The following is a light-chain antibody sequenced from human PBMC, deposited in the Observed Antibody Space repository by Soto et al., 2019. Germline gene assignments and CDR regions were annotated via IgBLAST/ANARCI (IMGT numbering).Light chain of an antibody. J-gene: IGKJ4*01. V-gene: IGKV3-11*01. Sequence: EIVLTQSPATLSLSPGERATLSCRASQSVRFYLAWYQQKPGQAPRLLIYDASNRATGIPARFSGSGSGTDFTLTISSLEPEDFAVYYCQQRSKWPLTFGGGTKVDIK. CDR1: QSVRFY. CDR3: QQRSKWPLT. CDR2: DAS.